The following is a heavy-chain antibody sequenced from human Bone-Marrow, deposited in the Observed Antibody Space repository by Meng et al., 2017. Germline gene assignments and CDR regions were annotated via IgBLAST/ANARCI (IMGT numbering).Heavy chain of an antibody. D-gene: IGHD2-15*01. CDR1: GFTFSSFW. J-gene: IGHJ4*02. Sequence: GESLKISCAASGFTFSSFWMSWVRQAPGKGLEWVANIKEDGSEEYYVDSVKGRFTISRDNAKNSLYLQRNSLRAEDTAVYYCLLFVRRASGWDYWGQGTLVTVSS. V-gene: IGHV3-7*01. CDR3: LLFVRRASGWDY. CDR2: IKEDGSEE.